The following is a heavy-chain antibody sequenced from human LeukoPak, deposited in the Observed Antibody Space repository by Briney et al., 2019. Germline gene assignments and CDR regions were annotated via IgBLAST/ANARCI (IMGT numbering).Heavy chain of an antibody. CDR1: GGSISSYY. CDR3: AREAYSYGYLDAFDI. CDR2: IKQDGSEK. V-gene: IGHV3-7*01. Sequence: ETLSLTCTVSGGSISSYYWSWVRQAPGKGLEWVANIKQDGSEKYYVDSVKGRFTISRDNAKNSLYLQMNSLRAEDTAVYYCAREAYSYGYLDAFDIWGQGTMVTVSS. J-gene: IGHJ3*02. D-gene: IGHD5-18*01.